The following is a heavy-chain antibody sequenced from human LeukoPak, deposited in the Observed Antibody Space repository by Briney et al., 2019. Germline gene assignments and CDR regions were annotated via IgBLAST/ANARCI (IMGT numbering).Heavy chain of an antibody. CDR1: GFSFSSYW. CDR3: ARDQKREVRGYTYGLNWFDP. V-gene: IGHV3-7*01. D-gene: IGHD5-18*01. Sequence: GGSLRLSCAASGFSFSSYWMSWVRQAPGKGLEWVANIKQDGSAKYYVDSVKGRFTISRDNAKNSLFLQMNSLTAEDTAVYYCARDQKREVRGYTYGLNWFDPWGQGTLVTVSS. J-gene: IGHJ5*02. CDR2: IKQDGSAK.